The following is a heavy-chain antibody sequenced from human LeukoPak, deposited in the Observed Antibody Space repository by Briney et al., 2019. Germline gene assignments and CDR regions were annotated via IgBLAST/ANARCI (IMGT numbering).Heavy chain of an antibody. CDR3: ARVEWMQLWLLDY. J-gene: IGHJ4*02. D-gene: IGHD5-18*01. CDR1: GYTFTGYY. V-gene: IGHV1-2*06. CDR2: INPNSGGT. Sequence: ASVKVSCKASGYTFTGYYLHWVRQAPGQGLEWMGRINPNSGGTNYAQKFQGRVTMTRDTSISTAYMELSRLRSDDTAVYYCARVEWMQLWLLDYWGQGTLVTVSS.